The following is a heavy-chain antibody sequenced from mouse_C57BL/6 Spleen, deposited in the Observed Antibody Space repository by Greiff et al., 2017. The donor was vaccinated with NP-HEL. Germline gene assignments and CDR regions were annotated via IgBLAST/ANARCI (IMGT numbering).Heavy chain of an antibody. J-gene: IGHJ4*01. CDR1: GYTFTSYW. CDR3: AREGNRMMDY. CDR2: IDPSDSYT. V-gene: IGHV1-50*01. Sequence: QVQLQQPGAELVKPGASVKLSCKASGYTFTSYWMQWVKQRPGQGLEWIGEIDPSDSYTNYNQKFKGKATLTVDTSSSTAYMQLSSLTSEDSAVYYCAREGNRMMDYWGQGTSVTVSS.